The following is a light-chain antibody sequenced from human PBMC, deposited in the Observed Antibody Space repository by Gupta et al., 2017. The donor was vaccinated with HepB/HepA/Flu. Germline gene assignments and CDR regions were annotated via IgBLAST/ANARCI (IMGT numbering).Light chain of an antibody. CDR3: SSYAGSNNWV. V-gene: IGLV2-8*01. CDR2: EVS. J-gene: IGLJ3*02. CDR1: RSDVGAYNY. Sequence: QSALTQPPSASGSAGQSVTLSCTGTRSDVGAYNYVSWYQQHPGKAPKLMIYEVSKRPSGVPDRFSGSKSGNTASLTVSGLQAEDEADYYCSSYAGSNNWVFGGGTKLTVL.